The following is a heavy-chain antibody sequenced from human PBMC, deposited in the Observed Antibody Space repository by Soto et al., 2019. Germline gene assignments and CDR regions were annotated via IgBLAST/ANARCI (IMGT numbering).Heavy chain of an antibody. CDR2: IWYDGSNK. CDR3: AREGASTVVKGFLDY. Sequence: HPGGSLRLSCAASGFSFSSYGMQWVRQAPGKGLEWVAVIWYDGSNKYYADSVKGRFTISRDNSKNTLYLQMNSLRAEDTAVYYCAREGASTVVKGFLDYWGQGTVVTVSS. V-gene: IGHV3-33*01. CDR1: GFSFSSYG. J-gene: IGHJ4*02. D-gene: IGHD4-17*01.